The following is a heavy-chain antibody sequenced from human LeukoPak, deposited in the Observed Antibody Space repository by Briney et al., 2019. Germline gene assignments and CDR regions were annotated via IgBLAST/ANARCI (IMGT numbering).Heavy chain of an antibody. CDR1: GFTFSSNY. Sequence: GGSLRLSCAASGFTFSSNYMSWVRQAPGKGLEWVSVIYSGGFTYYADSVKGRFTISRDNSKNTLYLQMNSLRAEDTAVYYCARDADYYGMDVWGQGTTVTVCS. CDR3: ARDADYYGMDV. J-gene: IGHJ6*02. CDR2: IYSGGFT. V-gene: IGHV3-53*01.